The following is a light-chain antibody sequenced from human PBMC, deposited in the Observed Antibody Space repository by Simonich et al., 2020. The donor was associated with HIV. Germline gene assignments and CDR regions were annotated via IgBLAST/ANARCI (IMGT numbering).Light chain of an antibody. CDR1: QSVLYSSNNKNY. CDR2: WAS. V-gene: IGKV4-1*01. J-gene: IGKJ2*01. CDR3: QQYYSTPYT. Sequence: DIVMTQSPDSLAVSLGERATINFKSSQSVLYSSNNKNYLAWYQQKPGQPPKLLIYWASARESGVPDRFSGSGSGTDVTLTISSLQAEDVAVYYCQQYYSTPYTFGQGTKLEIK.